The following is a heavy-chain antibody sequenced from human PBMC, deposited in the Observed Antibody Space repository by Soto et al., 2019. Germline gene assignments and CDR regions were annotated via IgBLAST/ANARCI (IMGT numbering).Heavy chain of an antibody. V-gene: IGHV3-30*15. CDR1: GFTFTSYA. D-gene: IGHD3-16*02. CDR2: ISYEGINE. J-gene: IGHJ4*02. CDR3: ARDRLRLGDLSLIGYFDY. Sequence: QVQLVESGGSVVQPGRSLRLSCEDSGFTFTSYAMHSVRQAPGKGLEWVEVISYEGINEYYADSVKGRFTISRDNSKNPWFWKWSSLRVEDPAVYYCARDRLRLGDLSLIGYFDYWGQGTRVTVSS.